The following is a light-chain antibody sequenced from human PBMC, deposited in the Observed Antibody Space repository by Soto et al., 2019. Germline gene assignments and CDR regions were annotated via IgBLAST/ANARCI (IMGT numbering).Light chain of an antibody. CDR3: SSYAGSQGV. J-gene: IGLJ2*01. CDR2: EVS. Sequence: QSALTQPPSASGSPGQSVTISCTGTSSDVGGNNYVSWYQQKPGKAPKLMIYEVSKRPSGVPDRFSGSKSGNTASLTVSGLQVEDEADYYCSSYAGSQGVFGGGTKLTVL. CDR1: SSDVGGNNY. V-gene: IGLV2-8*01.